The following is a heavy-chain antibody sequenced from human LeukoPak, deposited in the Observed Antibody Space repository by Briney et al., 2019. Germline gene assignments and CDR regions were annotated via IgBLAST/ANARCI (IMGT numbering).Heavy chain of an antibody. CDR1: GFTFSSYA. V-gene: IGHV3-23*01. CDR2: ISGSGGST. D-gene: IGHD1-26*01. Sequence: SGGSLRLSCAASGFTFSSYAMSWVRQAPGKGLEWVSAISGSGGSTYYADSVKGRFTVSRDNSKNTLFLHMNSLRVEDTAVYYCARDRGSYFIVGDYWGQGTLVTVSS. CDR3: ARDRGSYFIVGDY. J-gene: IGHJ4*02.